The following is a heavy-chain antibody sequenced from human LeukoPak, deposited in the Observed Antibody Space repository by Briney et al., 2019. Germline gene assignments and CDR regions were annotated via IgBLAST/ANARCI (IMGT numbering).Heavy chain of an antibody. D-gene: IGHD1-20*01. J-gene: IGHJ4*02. CDR1: GFTFDDYA. Sequence: PGGSLRLSCAASGFTFDDYAMHWVRQAPGKGLEWVSLISGDGGSTYYADSVKGRFTISRDNSKNSLYLQMNSLRAEDMALYYCAKGSGYSWKSYFDYWGQGTLVTVSS. CDR2: ISGDGGST. CDR3: AKGSGYSWKSYFDY. V-gene: IGHV3-43*02.